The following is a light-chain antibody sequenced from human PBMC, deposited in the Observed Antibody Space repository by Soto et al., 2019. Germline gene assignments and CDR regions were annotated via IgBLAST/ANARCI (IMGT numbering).Light chain of an antibody. CDR3: QSYDSSLSGYV. CDR2: GNS. V-gene: IGLV1-40*01. J-gene: IGLJ1*01. Sequence: QSVLTQPPSVSGAPGQRVTISCTGSSSNIGAGYDVHWYQQLPGTAPKLLIYGNSNRPSGVPDRFSGSKSGTSASLAITGLQAEXXXDYYCQSYDSSLSGYVFGTGTKVTV. CDR1: SSNIGAGYD.